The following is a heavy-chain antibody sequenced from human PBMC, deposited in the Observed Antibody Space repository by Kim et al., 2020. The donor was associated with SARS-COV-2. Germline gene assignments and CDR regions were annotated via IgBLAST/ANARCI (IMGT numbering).Heavy chain of an antibody. CDR3: ARAGGIAAAYWYFVL. J-gene: IGHJ2*01. D-gene: IGHD6-13*01. Sequence: PSLKSRVTISVETSKNQFSRKLSSVTAADTAVYYCARAGGIAAAYWYFVLWGRGTLVTVSS. V-gene: IGHV4-39*07.